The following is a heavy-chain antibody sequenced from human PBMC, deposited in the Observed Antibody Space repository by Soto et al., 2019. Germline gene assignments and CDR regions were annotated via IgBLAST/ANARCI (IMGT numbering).Heavy chain of an antibody. CDR3: AKGQQWLVRNTEFDY. V-gene: IGHV3-23*01. J-gene: IGHJ4*02. D-gene: IGHD6-19*01. CDR2: ISGSGGST. Sequence: EVQLLESGGGLVQPGGSLRLSCAASGFTFSSYAMSWVRQAPGKGLEWVSAISGSGGSTYYADSVKGRFTISRDNSKNPLYLQMNSLRAEDTAVYYCAKGQQWLVRNTEFDYWGQGTLVTVSS. CDR1: GFTFSSYA.